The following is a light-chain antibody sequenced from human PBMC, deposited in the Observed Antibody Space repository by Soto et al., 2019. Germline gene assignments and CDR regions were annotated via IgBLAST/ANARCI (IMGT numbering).Light chain of an antibody. Sequence: EIVLTQSPATLSFSPLERATLSCSASQSVSSSYLAWYQQKPGQAPRLLIYGASSRATGIPDRFSGSGSGTDFTLTISRLEPEDFAVYYCQQYGSSPRTFGQGTKVDIK. J-gene: IGKJ1*01. V-gene: IGKV3-20*01. CDR2: GAS. CDR1: QSVSSSY. CDR3: QQYGSSPRT.